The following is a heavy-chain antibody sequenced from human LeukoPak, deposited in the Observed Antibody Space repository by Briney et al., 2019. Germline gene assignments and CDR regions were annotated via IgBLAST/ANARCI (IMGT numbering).Heavy chain of an antibody. CDR3: ARVDTAMVRGGWFDP. CDR1: GYTFTSYG. D-gene: IGHD5-18*01. CDR2: ISAYNGNT. V-gene: IGHV1-18*01. J-gene: IGHJ5*02. Sequence: VSVKVSCKASGYTFTSYGISWVRQAPGQGLEWMGWISAYNGNTNYAQKLQGRVTMTTDTSTSTAYMELRSLRSDDTAVYYCARVDTAMVRGGWFDPWGQGTLVTVSS.